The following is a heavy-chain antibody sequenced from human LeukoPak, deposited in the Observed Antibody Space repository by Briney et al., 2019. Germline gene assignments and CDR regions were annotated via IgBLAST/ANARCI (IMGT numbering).Heavy chain of an antibody. CDR3: AREGGYYDSSGPENY. D-gene: IGHD3-22*01. CDR1: GGSISSSNW. J-gene: IGHJ4*02. Sequence: SGTLSLTCAVSGGSISSSNWWSWVRQPPGKGLEWIGEIYHSGSTNYNPSLKSRVTISVDKSKNQFSLKLSSVTAADTAVYYCAREGGYYDSSGPENYWGQGTLVTVSS. V-gene: IGHV4-4*02. CDR2: IYHSGST.